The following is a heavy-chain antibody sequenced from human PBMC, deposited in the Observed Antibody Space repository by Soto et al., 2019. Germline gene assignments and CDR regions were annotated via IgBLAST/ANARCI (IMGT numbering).Heavy chain of an antibody. D-gene: IGHD3-16*02. J-gene: IGHJ4*02. CDR3: ATDLGGLYDYVWRSYRYSGYFEH. V-gene: IGHV1-3*01. CDR1: GYTFTSYA. Sequence: ASVKVSCKASGYTFTSYAMHWVGQAPGQRREWMGWINAGNGNTKYSQKFQGRVTITRDTSASTAYMELSSLRSEDTAVYYCATDLGGLYDYVWRSYRYSGYFEHWGQGTLVIVSS. CDR2: INAGNGNT.